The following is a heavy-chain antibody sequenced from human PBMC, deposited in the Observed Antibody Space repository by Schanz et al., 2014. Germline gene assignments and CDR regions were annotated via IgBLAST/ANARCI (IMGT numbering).Heavy chain of an antibody. Sequence: EVQLVESGGGLIQPGGSLKLACAASGFSLTSNSMNWVRQAPGKGLEWVSVIHDRGNTYSADSVKGRFTIARDTSENTVYLQMNSLRAEDTAVYYCARDPPGPPGYGMDVWGQGTTVTVSS. CDR3: ARDPPGPPGYGMDV. V-gene: IGHV3-53*01. CDR2: IHDRGNT. J-gene: IGHJ6*02. CDR1: GFSLTSNS.